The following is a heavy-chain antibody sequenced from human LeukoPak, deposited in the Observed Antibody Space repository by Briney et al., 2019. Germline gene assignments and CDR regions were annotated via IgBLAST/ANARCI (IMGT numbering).Heavy chain of an antibody. CDR2: ISSDSSYI. Sequence: PGGSLRLSCAASRITFRTYSLNWVRQAPGKGLEWVSSISSDSSYIYYADSVKGRFTISRDNAKKSLYLQMNSLRADDTAVYYCARGQSRYFDWYLGFFDYWGQGTLVTVSS. J-gene: IGHJ4*02. D-gene: IGHD3-9*01. CDR1: RITFRTYS. V-gene: IGHV3-21*01. CDR3: ARGQSRYFDWYLGFFDY.